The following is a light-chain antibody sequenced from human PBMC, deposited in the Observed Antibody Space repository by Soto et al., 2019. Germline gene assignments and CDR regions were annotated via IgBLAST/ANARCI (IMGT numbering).Light chain of an antibody. CDR3: QQGSYSPLT. Sequence: ESVLTQSPGTLSLSPGETATLSCRARQSVSSSYLAWYPHKPGQAPRLLISGASNSATGIPDRFSGSGSGTDFPLTISRVEPDVFAVYYCQQGSYSPLTFGGGTKVDIK. J-gene: IGKJ4*01. CDR2: GAS. CDR1: QSVSSSY. V-gene: IGKV3-20*01.